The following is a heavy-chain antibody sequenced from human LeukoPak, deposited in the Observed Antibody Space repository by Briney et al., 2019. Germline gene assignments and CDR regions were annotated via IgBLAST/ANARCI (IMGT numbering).Heavy chain of an antibody. CDR2: ISSRGTSI. D-gene: IGHD6-19*01. CDR3: ATLRWGSGRYAGDY. Sequence: PGGSLRLSCVASGFNFNNFEMNWVRQAPGKGLEWISYISSRGTSIYYADSVKGRFSISRDNANDSLSLQMNSPRVEDTAVYYCATLRWGSGRYAGDYWGQGILVTVSS. CDR1: GFNFNNFE. V-gene: IGHV3-48*03. J-gene: IGHJ4*02.